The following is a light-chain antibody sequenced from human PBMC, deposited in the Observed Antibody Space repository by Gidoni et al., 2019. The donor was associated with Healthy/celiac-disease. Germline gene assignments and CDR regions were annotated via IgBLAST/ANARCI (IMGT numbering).Light chain of an antibody. J-gene: IGLJ2*01. V-gene: IGLV1-44*01. CDR2: SNN. CDR1: SSNIGSNP. CDR3: AAWDDSLHGYVV. Sequence: QSVLTQPPSASGTPGQRVTISCSGSSSNIGSNPVNWYPQLPGTAPRLLIYSNNQRPSGVPDRFSASKSGTSASLAISGLQSEDEADYYCAAWDDSLHGYVVFGGGTKLTVL.